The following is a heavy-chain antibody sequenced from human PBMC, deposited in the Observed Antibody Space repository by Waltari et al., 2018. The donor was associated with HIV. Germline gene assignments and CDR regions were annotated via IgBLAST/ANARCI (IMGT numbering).Heavy chain of an antibody. J-gene: IGHJ4*02. CDR1: GFTFSSYW. V-gene: IGHV3-74*01. CDR3: AREAGGSGQDFDY. D-gene: IGHD6-19*01. Sequence: EVQLVESGGGLVQPGGSLRLSCAASGFTFSSYWMHWVRQAPGKGLVWVSRINSDVSSTSYADSVKGRFTISRDNAKNTLYLQMNSLRAEDTAVYYCAREAGGSGQDFDYWGQGTLVTVSS. CDR2: INSDVSST.